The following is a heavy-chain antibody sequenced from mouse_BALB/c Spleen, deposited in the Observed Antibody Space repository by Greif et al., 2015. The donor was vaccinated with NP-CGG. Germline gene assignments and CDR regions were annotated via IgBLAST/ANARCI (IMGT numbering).Heavy chain of an antibody. J-gene: IGHJ4*01. CDR1: GFSLTSYG. V-gene: IGHV2-6-2*01. D-gene: IGHD2-14*01. CDR2: IWSDGST. CDR3: ARQRGYDGGYAMDY. Sequence: VKLVESGPDLVAPSQSLSITCTVSGFSLTSYGVHWVRQPPGKGLEWLVVIWSDGSTTYNSALKSRLSISKDNSKSQVFLKMNSLQTDDTAMYYCARQRGYDGGYAMDYWGQGTSVTVSP.